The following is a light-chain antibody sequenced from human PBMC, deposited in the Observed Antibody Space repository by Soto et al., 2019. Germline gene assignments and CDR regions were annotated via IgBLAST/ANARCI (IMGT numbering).Light chain of an antibody. V-gene: IGLV1-40*01. CDR2: GNS. CDR3: QSYDSSRSGVV. CDR1: SSNIGAGYD. J-gene: IGLJ2*01. Sequence: QSELTQPPSVSGAPGQRVTISFTGSSSNIGAGYDVHWYQQLPGTAPKLLIYGNSNRPSGVNDRFSGSKSGTPASLDITGLLAEDEADYYCQSYDSSRSGVVFGGGTKLTVL.